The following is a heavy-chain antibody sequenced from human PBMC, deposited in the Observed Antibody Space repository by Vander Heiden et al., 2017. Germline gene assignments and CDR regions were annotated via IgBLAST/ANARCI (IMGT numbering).Heavy chain of an antibody. CDR1: GFTFSTFW. CDR2: INQDGSEK. CDR3: ARGGYSGYAIF. Sequence: EVQLVESGGGLVQPGGSLRLSCAASGFTFSTFWMSWVRQAPGKGLEWVDKINQDGSEKNEVDSVKGRFTISRDNARNSLYMKMNRMRAEDMAVYYGARGGYSGYAIFWGQGTPVTVSS. J-gene: IGHJ4*02. V-gene: IGHV3-7*05. D-gene: IGHD5-12*01.